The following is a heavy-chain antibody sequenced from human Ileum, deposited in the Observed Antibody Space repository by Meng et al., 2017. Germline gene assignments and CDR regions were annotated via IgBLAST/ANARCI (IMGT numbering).Heavy chain of an antibody. CDR1: SGSISSNTY. D-gene: IGHD4-23*01. CDR2: ISHSGSA. CDR3: ARHGGYSQDF. J-gene: IGHJ4*02. Sequence: QVHLQAWGPGLVRPSGTLSLTCAVSSGSISSNTYWSWVRQPPGKGLEWIGQISHSGSAYYNPSLKSRVTMSVDKSKSQFSLMLTSVTAADTAIYYCARHGGYSQDFWGQGTLVTVSS. V-gene: IGHV4-4*02.